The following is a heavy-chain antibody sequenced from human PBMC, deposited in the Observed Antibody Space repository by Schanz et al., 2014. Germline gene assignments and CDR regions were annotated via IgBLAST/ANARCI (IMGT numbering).Heavy chain of an antibody. Sequence: QVQMVASGGGVVQPGRSLRLSCAAYGFTLSSYAMHWVRQAPGKGLEWVAVISYDGSNKYYADSVKGRFTISRDNSKNTLYLHMNTLRSEDTAVYYYAKDSTHIDIVLVPTAIDYWGQGTLVTVSS. V-gene: IGHV3-30-3*01. J-gene: IGHJ4*02. CDR2: ISYDGSNK. D-gene: IGHD2-2*01. CDR3: AKDSTHIDIVLVPTAIDY. CDR1: GFTLSSYA.